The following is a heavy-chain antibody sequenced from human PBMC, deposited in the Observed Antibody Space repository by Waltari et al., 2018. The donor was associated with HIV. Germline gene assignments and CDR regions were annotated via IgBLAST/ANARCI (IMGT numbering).Heavy chain of an antibody. Sequence: EVQLVESGGGLVQPGGSLRLSCAASGFTFSSYSMTWVRQAPGKGLEWVSYISSSSSTIYYADSVKGRFTISRDNAKNSLYLQMNSLRAEDTAVYYCARVGAAYFDYWGQGTLVTVSS. CDR3: ARVGAAYFDY. D-gene: IGHD2-15*01. CDR2: ISSSSSTI. CDR1: GFTFSSYS. J-gene: IGHJ4*02. V-gene: IGHV3-48*01.